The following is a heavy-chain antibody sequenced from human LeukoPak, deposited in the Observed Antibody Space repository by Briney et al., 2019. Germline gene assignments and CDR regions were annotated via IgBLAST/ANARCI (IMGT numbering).Heavy chain of an antibody. Sequence: PSETLSLTCAVFGYSISSGYYWGWIRQPPGKGLEWIGSIYHSGSTYYNPSLKSRVTISVDTSKNQFSLKLSSVTAADTAVYYCARPRGSYSDWYFDLWGRGTLVTVSS. CDR1: GYSISSGYY. J-gene: IGHJ2*01. D-gene: IGHD1-26*01. CDR3: ARPRGSYSDWYFDL. CDR2: IYHSGST. V-gene: IGHV4-38-2*01.